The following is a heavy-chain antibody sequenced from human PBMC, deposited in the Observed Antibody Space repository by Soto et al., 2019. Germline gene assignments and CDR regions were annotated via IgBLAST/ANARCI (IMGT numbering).Heavy chain of an antibody. J-gene: IGHJ6*02. CDR3: ARDGYCSGGSCYDYYGMDV. Sequence: LSLTFAASGFTFDDYGMSWVRQAPGKGLEWVSGINWNGGSTGYADSVKGRFTISRDNAKNSLYLQMNSLGAEDTALYYCARDGYCSGGSCYDYYGMDVWGQGTTVTVSS. CDR2: INWNGGST. CDR1: GFTFDDYG. V-gene: IGHV3-20*03. D-gene: IGHD2-15*01.